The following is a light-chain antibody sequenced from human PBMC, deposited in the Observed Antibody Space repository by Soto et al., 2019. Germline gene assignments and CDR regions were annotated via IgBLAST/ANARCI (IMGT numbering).Light chain of an antibody. CDR2: GAS. J-gene: IGKJ3*01. CDR3: QHYNNLPPFT. V-gene: IGKV1-33*01. Sequence: DIQMTQSPSSLSASVGARVSITCQASQDIRTSLSWFQHKPGRAPKLLIYGASYLETGVPSRFRGCGSGTDLTFTTSSLQPEDTATYYCQHYNNLPPFTFGPGTIVDIK. CDR1: QDIRTS.